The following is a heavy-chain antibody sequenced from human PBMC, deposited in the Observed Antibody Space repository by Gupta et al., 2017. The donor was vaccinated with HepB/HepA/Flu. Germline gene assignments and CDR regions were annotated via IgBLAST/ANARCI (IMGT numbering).Heavy chain of an antibody. Sequence: EVQLVESGGGLVQPGGSLRLSCAASGFTFSSYEMNWVRQAPGKGLEWVSYISSSGSTIYYADSVKGRFTISRDNAKNSLYLQMNSLRAEDTAVYYXARAYYXSSGYYWGAFDIWGQGTMVTVSS. CDR3: ARAYYXSSGYYWGAFDI. V-gene: IGHV3-48*03. CDR2: ISSSGSTI. CDR1: GFTFSSYE. J-gene: IGHJ3*02. D-gene: IGHD3-22*01.